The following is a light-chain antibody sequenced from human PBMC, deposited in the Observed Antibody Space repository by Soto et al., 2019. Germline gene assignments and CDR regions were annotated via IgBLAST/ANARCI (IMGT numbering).Light chain of an antibody. CDR1: QSVSSSY. J-gene: IGKJ2*03. CDR2: GAS. V-gene: IGKV3-20*01. Sequence: EIVLTQSPGTLSLSPGERATLSCRASQSVSSSYLAWYQQKPGQAPRLLIYGASSKATGIPDRFTGSGSGTDFTLTITRLEPEDLAVYYCQQYGSSPASFGPGTKLEIK. CDR3: QQYGSSPAS.